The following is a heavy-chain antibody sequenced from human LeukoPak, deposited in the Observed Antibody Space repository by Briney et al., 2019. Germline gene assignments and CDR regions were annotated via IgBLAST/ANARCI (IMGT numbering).Heavy chain of an antibody. CDR3: ARDGLGYCSSTNCYTFDY. D-gene: IGHD2-2*02. V-gene: IGHV3-30-3*01. J-gene: IGHJ4*02. Sequence: PGGSLRLSCAASGFTFSSYAMHWVRQAPGKGLEWVAVISYDGSNKYYADSVKGRFTISRDNSKNTLYLQMNSLRAEDTAVYYCARDGLGYCSSTNCYTFDYWGQGTLVTVSS. CDR2: ISYDGSNK. CDR1: GFTFSSYA.